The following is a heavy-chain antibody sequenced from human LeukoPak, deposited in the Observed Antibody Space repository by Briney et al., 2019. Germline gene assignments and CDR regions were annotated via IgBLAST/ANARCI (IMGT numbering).Heavy chain of an antibody. CDR1: GFTFSSYS. D-gene: IGHD2-15*01. J-gene: IGHJ4*02. V-gene: IGHV3-48*04. CDR3: ARMVGDYFDY. CDR2: ISSSSSTI. Sequence: GGSLRLSCAASGFTFSSYSMNWVRQAPGKGLEWVSYISSSSSTIYYADSVKGRFTISRDNAKNSLYLQMNSLRAEDTAVYYCARMVGDYFDYWGQGTLVTVSS.